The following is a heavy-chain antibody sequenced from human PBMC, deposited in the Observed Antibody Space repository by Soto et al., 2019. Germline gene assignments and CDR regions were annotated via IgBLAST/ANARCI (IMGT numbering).Heavy chain of an antibody. CDR2: TYYRSKWYN. CDR1: GDSVSSNSAA. Sequence: PSQTLSLTCAISGDSVSSNSAAWNWIRQSPSRGLEWLGRTYYRSKWYNDYAVSVKSRITINPDTSKNQFSLQLNSVTPEDTAVYYCARGPYNFWSGYYSSDYYGMDVWGQGTTVTVSS. J-gene: IGHJ6*02. D-gene: IGHD3-3*01. V-gene: IGHV6-1*01. CDR3: ARGPYNFWSGYYSSDYYGMDV.